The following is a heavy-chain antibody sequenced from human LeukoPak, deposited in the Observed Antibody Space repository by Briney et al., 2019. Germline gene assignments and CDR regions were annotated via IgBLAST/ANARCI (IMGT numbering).Heavy chain of an antibody. J-gene: IGHJ4*02. CDR2: IFGGGGSA. Sequence: GGSLRLSCTASGFTFSSYAMYWVRQSPGKGLEWVSGIFGGGGSAHYADSVKGRFTISRDNSQNTVYLQMNSLRAEDTAVYYCGKTTTGYSSGRNPAWPIDYWGQGTLVSVSS. V-gene: IGHV3-23*01. CDR3: GKTTTGYSSGRNPAWPIDY. D-gene: IGHD2-15*01. CDR1: GFTFSSYA.